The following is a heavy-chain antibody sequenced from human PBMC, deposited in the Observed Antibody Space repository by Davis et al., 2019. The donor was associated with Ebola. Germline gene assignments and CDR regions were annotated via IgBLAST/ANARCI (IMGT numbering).Heavy chain of an antibody. J-gene: IGHJ4*02. CDR1: VITFSSYA. D-gene: IGHD3-22*01. CDR3: AKAGVVVNGGLDY. V-gene: IGHV3-23*01. Sequence: GGSLRLSCTDSVITFSSYAMTWVRQAPGKGLEWVSAISGSGGSTYYAHSVQGRFTTSRDNSKNTLYLQMNSLRAEDTAVYYCAKAGVVVNGGLDYWGQGTLVTVSS. CDR2: ISGSGGST.